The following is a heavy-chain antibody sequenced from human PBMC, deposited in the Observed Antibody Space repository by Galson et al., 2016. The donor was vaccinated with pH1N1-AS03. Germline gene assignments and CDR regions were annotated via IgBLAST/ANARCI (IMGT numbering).Heavy chain of an antibody. V-gene: IGHV4-59*08. D-gene: IGHD2-8*01. CDR1: GGSISSYY. CDR3: ARHLRQGRGVFEI. J-gene: IGHJ3*02. Sequence: ETLSLTCTVSGGSISSYYWSWIRQPPGKGLEWIGYISNSGSTNYNPSLKSRVTISVDRSKSQFSLTLTSVTATDTAVYYCARHLRQGRGVFEIWGQGITVTVSS. CDR2: ISNSGST.